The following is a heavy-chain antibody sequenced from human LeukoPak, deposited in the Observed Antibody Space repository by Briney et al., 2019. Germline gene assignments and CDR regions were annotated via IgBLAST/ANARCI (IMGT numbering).Heavy chain of an antibody. Sequence: VQPGGSLRLSCAASGFTFSNYAMSWVRQAPGKGLEWVSTISGSGDSTYYADSVKGRFTISRDNSKNTLFLQMNSLRAEDTAVYYCAKATYSSSWNLYFDYWGQGTLVTVSS. D-gene: IGHD6-13*01. CDR2: ISGSGDST. CDR3: AKATYSSSWNLYFDY. J-gene: IGHJ4*02. CDR1: GFTFSNYA. V-gene: IGHV3-23*01.